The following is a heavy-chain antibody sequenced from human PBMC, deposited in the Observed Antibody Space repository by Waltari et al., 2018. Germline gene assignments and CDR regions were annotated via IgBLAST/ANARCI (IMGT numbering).Heavy chain of an antibody. Sequence: EVQLLESGGGLVQPGGSLRLSCAASGFTFSSYAMSWVRQAPGKGLEWVSAMRWSGGSTYYADSVKGRFTISRDNSKNTLYLQMNSLRAEDTAVYYCAKDQRRGAAAGIDYWGQGTLVTVSS. CDR2: MRWSGGST. J-gene: IGHJ4*02. CDR1: GFTFSSYA. CDR3: AKDQRRGAAAGIDY. V-gene: IGHV3-23*01. D-gene: IGHD6-13*01.